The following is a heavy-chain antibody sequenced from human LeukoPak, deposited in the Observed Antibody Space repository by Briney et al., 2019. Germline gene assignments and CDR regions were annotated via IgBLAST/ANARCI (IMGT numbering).Heavy chain of an antibody. Sequence: ASVKVSCKASGYTLTGYYMHWVRQAPGQGLEWMGWINPNTGGTKYAQKFQGRVTMTRDTSISTAYMELSSLRSEDTAVYYCARGVPRYCRSPGRATADICGVYWGQGTLVTVSS. V-gene: IGHV1-2*02. CDR2: INPNTGGT. J-gene: IGHJ4*02. CDR3: ARGVPRYCRSPGRATADICGVY. CDR1: GYTLTGYY. D-gene: IGHD2-2*01.